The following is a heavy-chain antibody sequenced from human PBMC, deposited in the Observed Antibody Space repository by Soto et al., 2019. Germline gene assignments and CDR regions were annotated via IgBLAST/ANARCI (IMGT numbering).Heavy chain of an antibody. CDR3: ASTIVVVPAARTGYFDY. D-gene: IGHD2-2*01. CDR1: GFTFSSYA. CDR2: ISYDGSNK. J-gene: IGHJ4*02. Sequence: GGSLRLSCAASGFTFSSYAMHWVRQAPGKGLEWVAVISYDGSNKYYADSVKGRFTISRDNSKNTLYLQMNSLRAEDPAVYYCASTIVVVPAARTGYFDYWGQGTLVTLSS. V-gene: IGHV3-30-3*01.